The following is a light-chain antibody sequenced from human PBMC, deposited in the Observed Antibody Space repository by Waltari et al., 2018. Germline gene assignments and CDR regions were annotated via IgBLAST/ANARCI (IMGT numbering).Light chain of an antibody. CDR2: GAS. CDR1: QTVRTTY. CDR3: QQYDISPLT. J-gene: IGKJ4*01. V-gene: IGKV3-20*01. Sequence: EIGLTQSPGTLPLSPGEKATLSCRASQTVRTTYLPWYQQKPGQAPTRLIYGASSRATGIPDRFSGSGSGTDFSPTISSLEPEDFAVYYCQQYDISPLTFGGGTKVEIK.